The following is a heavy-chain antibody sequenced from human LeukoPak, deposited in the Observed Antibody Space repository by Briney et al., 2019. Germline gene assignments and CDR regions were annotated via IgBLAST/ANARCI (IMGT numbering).Heavy chain of an antibody. D-gene: IGHD6-6*01. J-gene: IGHJ6*03. CDR3: ARGTDSSSHYYYYMDV. V-gene: IGHV3-7*01. CDR2: IKQDGSEK. CDR1: GFTFSNYW. Sequence: GGSLRLSCAASGFTFSNYWMSWVRQAPGKGLEWVANIKQDGSEKFYVDSVKGRFTISRDNAKNSLYLQMNSLRAEDTAVYYCARGTDSSSHYYYYMDVWGKGTTVTVSS.